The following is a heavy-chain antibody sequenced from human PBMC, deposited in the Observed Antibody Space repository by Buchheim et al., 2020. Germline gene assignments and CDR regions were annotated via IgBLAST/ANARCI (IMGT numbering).Heavy chain of an antibody. CDR3: ARGLRYSYGWYYFDY. J-gene: IGHJ4*02. CDR1: GGSFSGYY. Sequence: QVQLQQWGAGLLKPSETLSLTCAVYGGSFSGYYWSWIRQPPGKGLECIGEINHSGSTNYNPSLKSRVPISVDTSKNQFSLKLSSVTAADTAVYYCARGLRYSYGWYYFDYWGQGTL. CDR2: INHSGST. V-gene: IGHV4-34*01. D-gene: IGHD5-18*01.